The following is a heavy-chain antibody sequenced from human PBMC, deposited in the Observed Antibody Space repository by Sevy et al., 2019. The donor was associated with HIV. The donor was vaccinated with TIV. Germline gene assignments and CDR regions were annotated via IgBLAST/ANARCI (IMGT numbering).Heavy chain of an antibody. J-gene: IGHJ5*02. Sequence: GGSLRLSCAASGFTFSSYSMNWVRQAPGKGLEWVSSISSSSSYIYHTDSVKGRFTISRDNAKNSLYLQMNSLRAEDTAVYYCARGGFDGIFDPWGQGTLVTVSS. CDR2: ISSSSSYI. V-gene: IGHV3-21*01. D-gene: IGHD1-26*01. CDR3: ARGGFDGIFDP. CDR1: GFTFSSYS.